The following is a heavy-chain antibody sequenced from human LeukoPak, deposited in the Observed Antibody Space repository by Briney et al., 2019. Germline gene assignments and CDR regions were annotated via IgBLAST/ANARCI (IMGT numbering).Heavy chain of an antibody. J-gene: IGHJ4*02. CDR2: INHSGST. D-gene: IGHD6-13*01. CDR3: ARRGSNGFGY. V-gene: IGHV4-39*07. CDR1: GGSISSGDYY. Sequence: PSETLSLTCTVSGGSISSGDYYWSWIRQPPGKGLEWIGEINHSGSTNYNASLKSRVTISVDTSKNQFSLKLSSVTAADTAVYYCARRGSNGFGYWGQGTLVTVSS.